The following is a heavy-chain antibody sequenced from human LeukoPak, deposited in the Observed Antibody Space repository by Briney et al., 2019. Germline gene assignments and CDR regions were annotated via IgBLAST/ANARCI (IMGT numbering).Heavy chain of an antibody. J-gene: IGHJ6*02. CDR3: ASDLTGSSSSYYGMDV. V-gene: IGHV1-24*01. Sequence: GASVKVSCKVSGYTLTELSMHWVRQAPGKGLEWMGGSDPEDGETIYAQKFQGRVTMTRDTSTSTVYMELSSLRSEDTAVYYCASDLTGSSSSYYGMDVWGQGTTVTVSS. D-gene: IGHD2-2*01. CDR1: GYTLTELS. CDR2: SDPEDGET.